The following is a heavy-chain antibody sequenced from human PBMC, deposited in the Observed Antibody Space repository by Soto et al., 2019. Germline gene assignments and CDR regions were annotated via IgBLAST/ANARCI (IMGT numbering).Heavy chain of an antibody. V-gene: IGHV3-30-3*01. CDR3: ARDRTGEDPGGWFDP. CDR2: ISYDETYK. CDR1: GFTFSNYA. D-gene: IGHD3-10*01. Sequence: QVQLVESGGGVVQPGRSLRLSCVGSGFTFSNYAIHWVRQAPGKGLEWVSGISYDETYKLYADSVKGRFTISRDNSKTTLYLQMNGLRGEDTAVYYCARDRTGEDPGGWFDPWGQGTLVTVSS. J-gene: IGHJ5*02.